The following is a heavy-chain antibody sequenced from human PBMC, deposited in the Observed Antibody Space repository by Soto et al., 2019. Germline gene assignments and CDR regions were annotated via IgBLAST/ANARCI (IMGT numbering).Heavy chain of an antibody. CDR3: ARRYYDPWTGLPYYFDY. D-gene: IGHD3-3*01. Sequence: QVTLKEAGPTLLKPTQTLTLTCTFSGFSLSTSGMGVGWIRQPPGKALERLALIYWDDDRRHSPSLTSRLTITKDTSKNHVVLTMTNMDPGDTGPYSCARRYYDPWTGLPYYFDYLGQGTLGTVSS. CDR2: IYWDDDR. J-gene: IGHJ4*02. CDR1: GFSLSTSGMG. V-gene: IGHV2-5*02.